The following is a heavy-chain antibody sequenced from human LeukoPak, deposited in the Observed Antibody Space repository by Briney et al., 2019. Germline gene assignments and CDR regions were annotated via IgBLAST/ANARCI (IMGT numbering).Heavy chain of an antibody. Sequence: GGSLRLSCETTGFTFSSYVMHWVRRTPGKGLVWVSRISHDGFISYSDSVKGRFTISRDNAKNTLILQMNSLRAEDTAVYYCARDWVYKIDYWGRGTLVTVSS. V-gene: IGHV3-74*01. CDR1: GFTFSSYV. CDR3: ARDWVYKIDY. CDR2: ISHDGFI. J-gene: IGHJ4*02. D-gene: IGHD5-24*01.